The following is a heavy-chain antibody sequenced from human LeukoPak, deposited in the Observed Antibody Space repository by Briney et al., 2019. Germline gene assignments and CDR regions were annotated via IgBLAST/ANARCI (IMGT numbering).Heavy chain of an antibody. V-gene: IGHV3-23*01. J-gene: IGHJ4*02. CDR3: VRDRHYIGNREVRFPY. Sequence: PGGSLRLSCATSGFNFNSNAMIWVRQAPGKGRECVSAITAPGDATYYADSVKGRFSISRDNSKNTLYLLLNSLRVEDTAVYYCVRDRHYIGNREVRFPYWGQGALVTVSS. D-gene: IGHD3-10*01. CDR1: GFNFNSNA. CDR2: ITAPGDAT.